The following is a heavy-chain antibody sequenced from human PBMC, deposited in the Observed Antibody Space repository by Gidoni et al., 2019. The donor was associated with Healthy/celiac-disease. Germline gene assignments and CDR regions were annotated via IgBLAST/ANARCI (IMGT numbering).Heavy chain of an antibody. CDR3: AKDYYPRPQHHDAFDI. Sequence: EVQLLESGGGLVQPGGSLRLSCAASGFTFSSYAMSWVRQAPGKGLEWVSAISGSGGSTYYADSVKGRFTISRDNSKNTLYLQMNSLRAEDTAVYYCAKDYYPRPQHHDAFDIWGQGTMVTVSS. CDR2: ISGSGGST. D-gene: IGHD3-10*01. J-gene: IGHJ3*02. V-gene: IGHV3-23*01. CDR1: GFTFSSYA.